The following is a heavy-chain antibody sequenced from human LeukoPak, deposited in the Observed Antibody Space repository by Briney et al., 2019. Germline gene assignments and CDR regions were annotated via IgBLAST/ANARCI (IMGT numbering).Heavy chain of an antibody. Sequence: GGSLRLSCAASGFTLSNHWMHWVRQAPGKGLVWVSRISGDEIWTSYADSVKGRFIISRDNAKDTLYLQMSGLRVEDTAVYHCASDSPYYGMDVWGQGTTVTVSS. V-gene: IGHV3-74*01. J-gene: IGHJ6*02. CDR3: ASDSPYYGMDV. CDR1: GFTLSNHW. CDR2: ISGDEIWT.